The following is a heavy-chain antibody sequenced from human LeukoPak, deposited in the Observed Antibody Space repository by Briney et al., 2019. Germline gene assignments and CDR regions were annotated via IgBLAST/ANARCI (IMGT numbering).Heavy chain of an antibody. J-gene: IGHJ3*01. CDR1: GFTFSSYA. D-gene: IGHD3-3*01. Sequence: PGGSLRLSCAASGFTFSSYAMTWVRQAPGKGLEWVSAISGSGYNSYYADSVKGRFTISRDNSKNTLFLQMNSLRGEDAAIYYCAKWMVRRDFWSGAFDFWGQGTMVTV. V-gene: IGHV3-23*01. CDR3: AKWMVRRDFWSGAFDF. CDR2: ISGSGYNS.